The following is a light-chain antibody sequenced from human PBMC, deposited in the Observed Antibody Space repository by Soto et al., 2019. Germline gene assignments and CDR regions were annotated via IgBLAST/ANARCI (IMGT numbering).Light chain of an antibody. CDR2: DVT. V-gene: IGLV2-14*01. J-gene: IGLJ3*02. CDR3: SSYTTSSLGV. Sequence: QSALTQPASVSGSPGQSITISCAGTSSDVGTYAYVSWYQQHPGTAPKLIIYDVTNRPSGVSDRFSGSKSGNTASLTISGLQAEDEADYYCSSYTTSSLGVFGGGTKLTVL. CDR1: SSDVGTYAY.